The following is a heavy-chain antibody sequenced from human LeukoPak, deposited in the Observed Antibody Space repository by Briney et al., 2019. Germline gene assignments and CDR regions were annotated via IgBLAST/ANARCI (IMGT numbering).Heavy chain of an antibody. V-gene: IGHV3-33*01. Sequence: GGSLRLSCAASGFTFSSYGMHWVRQAPGKGLEWVAIIGFDGSNEYYLESAKGRFTISRDNSENTLYLQMNSLRDEDTAVYYCARAGGRVTPLFDWGQGTPVIVSS. D-gene: IGHD2-21*02. CDR1: GFTFSSYG. J-gene: IGHJ4*02. CDR3: ARAGGRVTPLFD. CDR2: IGFDGSNE.